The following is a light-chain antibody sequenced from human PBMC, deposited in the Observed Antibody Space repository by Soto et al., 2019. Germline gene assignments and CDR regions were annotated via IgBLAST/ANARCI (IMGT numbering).Light chain of an antibody. CDR3: QQYNGWPPL. Sequence: ERVMTQSPATLSVSPGERATLSCRASQSLSSNLAWYQQKPGQAPRLLIYGASTRATGIPARFSGSGSGNGFTLPISSLAAEDFAVYYCQQYNGWPPLFGPGTKVDIK. CDR1: QSLSSN. J-gene: IGKJ3*01. V-gene: IGKV3-15*01. CDR2: GAS.